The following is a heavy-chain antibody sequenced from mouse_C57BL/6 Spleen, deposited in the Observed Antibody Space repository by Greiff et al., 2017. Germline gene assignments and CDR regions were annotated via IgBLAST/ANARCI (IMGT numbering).Heavy chain of an antibody. J-gene: IGHJ1*03. D-gene: IGHD1-2*01. V-gene: IGHV5-16*01. CDR3: ARDGVTTAYWYFDV. CDR2: INYDGSST. CDR1: GFTFSDYY. Sequence: EVQLMESEGGLVQPGSSMKLSCTASGFTFSDYYMAWVRQVPEKGLEWVANINYDGSSTYYLDSLKSRFIISRDNAKNILYLQMSSLKSEDTATYYCARDGVTTAYWYFDVWGTGTTVTVSS.